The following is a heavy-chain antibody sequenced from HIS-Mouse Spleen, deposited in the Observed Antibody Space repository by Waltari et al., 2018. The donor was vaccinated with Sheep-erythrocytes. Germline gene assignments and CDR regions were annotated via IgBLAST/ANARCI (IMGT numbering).Heavy chain of an antibody. CDR1: GYTFTSYD. CDR3: ARGIAAAGTDWFDP. Sequence: QVQLVQSGAEVKKPGASVKVSCKASGYTFTSYDINWVRQATGQGLEWMGWINLNIGNTGYAKKCQGRVTMTRNTSKSPAYMELSSLGSEDTAVYYCARGIAAAGTDWFDPWGQGTLVTVSS. V-gene: IGHV1-8*01. J-gene: IGHJ5*02. D-gene: IGHD6-13*01. CDR2: INLNIGNT.